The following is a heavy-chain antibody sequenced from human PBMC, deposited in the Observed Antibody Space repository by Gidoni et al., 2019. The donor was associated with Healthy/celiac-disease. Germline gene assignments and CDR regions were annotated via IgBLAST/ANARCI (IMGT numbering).Heavy chain of an antibody. Sequence: EVQLVESGGGLVQPGGSLRLSCAASGFTFSSYWMSWGRQAPGKGLEWVANIKQDGSEKYYVDSVKGRFTISRDNAKNSLYLQMNSLRAEDTVVYYCASQEITIFGVVPQFDYWGQGTLVTVSS. CDR3: ASQEITIFGVVPQFDY. CDR1: GFTFSSYW. J-gene: IGHJ4*02. D-gene: IGHD3-3*01. CDR2: IKQDGSEK. V-gene: IGHV3-7*03.